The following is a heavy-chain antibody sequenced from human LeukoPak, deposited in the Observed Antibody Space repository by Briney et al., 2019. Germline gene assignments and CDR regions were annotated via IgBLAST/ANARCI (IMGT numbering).Heavy chain of an antibody. CDR2: IYYSGSS. J-gene: IGHJ4*02. CDR1: GGSISSYY. D-gene: IGHD2-21*01. Sequence: PSETLSLTCTVSGGSISSYYWSWIRQPPGKGLEWIGYIYYSGSSNYNPSLKSRVTISVDTSKNQFSLKLSSVTAADTAVYYCARDASHIDNGWKDYWGQGTLVTVSS. CDR3: ARDASHIDNGWKDY. V-gene: IGHV4-59*01.